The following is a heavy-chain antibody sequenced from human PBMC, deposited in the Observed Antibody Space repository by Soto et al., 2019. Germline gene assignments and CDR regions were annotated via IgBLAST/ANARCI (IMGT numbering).Heavy chain of an antibody. Sequence: GGSLRLSCTASGFTFNKYAMSWVRQAPGKGLEWVSAITDSGAASHYADSAKGRFTVSRDNSENTLYLQMNSMRADDTVVYYCARDLAVVFDYWGQGTLVTVSS. CDR3: ARDLAVVFDY. CDR2: ITDSGAAS. D-gene: IGHD6-19*01. J-gene: IGHJ4*02. CDR1: GFTFNKYA. V-gene: IGHV3-23*01.